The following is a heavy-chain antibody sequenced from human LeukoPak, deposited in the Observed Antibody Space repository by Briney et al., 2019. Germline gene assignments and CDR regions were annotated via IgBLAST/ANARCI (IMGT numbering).Heavy chain of an antibody. D-gene: IGHD3-10*01. Sequence: GPLRLSFAASGFTFSSYWMSWVRPAPGKGLEWVANIKQDGSEKYYVDSVKGRFTISRDNAKNSLYLQMNSLRAEDTAVYYCARDASGALDYWGQGTLVTVSS. CDR1: GFTFSSYW. CDR3: ARDASGALDY. V-gene: IGHV3-7*01. J-gene: IGHJ4*02. CDR2: IKQDGSEK.